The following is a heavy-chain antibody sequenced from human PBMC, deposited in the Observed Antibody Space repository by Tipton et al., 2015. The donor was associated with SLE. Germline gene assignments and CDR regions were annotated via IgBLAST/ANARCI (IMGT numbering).Heavy chain of an antibody. CDR3: ARVAPTEVFDY. J-gene: IGHJ4*02. D-gene: IGHD1-1*01. CDR2: IIHSGVT. CDR1: GGSINSGGFY. V-gene: IGHV4-34*12. Sequence: TLSLTCTVSGGSINSGGFYWTWIRQPPGKGLEWIAEIIHSGVTNYNPSLRSRVTISVDMSKNQVSLKLSSVTAADTAVYYCARVAPTEVFDYWGQGTLVTVSS.